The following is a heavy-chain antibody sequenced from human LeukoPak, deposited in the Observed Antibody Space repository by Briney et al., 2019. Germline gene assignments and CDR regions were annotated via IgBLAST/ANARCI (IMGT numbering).Heavy chain of an antibody. V-gene: IGHV4-39*01. CDR3: ARHRDTVYYYYMDV. Sequence: SETLSLTCTVSGGSISVSSYYWGWIRQPPGKGLEWIGNIFYNGKTYYNPSLKSRVTISVDTSKNQFSLKLSSVTAADTAVYLCARHRDTVYYYYMDVWGTGTTVTVSS. J-gene: IGHJ6*03. CDR2: IFYNGKT. CDR1: GGSISVSSYY. D-gene: IGHD2-8*02.